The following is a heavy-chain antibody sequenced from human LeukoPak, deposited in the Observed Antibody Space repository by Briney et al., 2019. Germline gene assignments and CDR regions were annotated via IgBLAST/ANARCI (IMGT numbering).Heavy chain of an antibody. CDR2: IRSKAYGGTT. D-gene: IGHD3-10*02. V-gene: IGHV3-49*03. Sequence: TGGSLRLSCTASGFTFGDYAMSWFRQAPGKGLEWVGFIRSKAYGGTTEYAASVKGRFTISRDDSKSIAYLQMNSLRAEDTAVYYCAREDVRGGDYYYYYYMDVWGKGTTVTVSS. J-gene: IGHJ6*03. CDR1: GFTFGDYA. CDR3: AREDVRGGDYYYYYYMDV.